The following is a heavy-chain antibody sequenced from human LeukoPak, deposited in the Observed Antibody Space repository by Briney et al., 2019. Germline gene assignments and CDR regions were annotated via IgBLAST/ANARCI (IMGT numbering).Heavy chain of an antibody. CDR2: ISGSGSST. D-gene: IGHD1-26*01. Sequence: PGGSLRLSCAASGFTFSSYAMSWVRQTPGKGLEWVSAISGSGSSTYYADSVKGRFTISRDNSKNTLYLQMNSLRAEDTAVYYCARDRVGATNNYFDYWGQGTLVTVSS. CDR3: ARDRVGATNNYFDY. V-gene: IGHV3-23*01. CDR1: GFTFSSYA. J-gene: IGHJ4*02.